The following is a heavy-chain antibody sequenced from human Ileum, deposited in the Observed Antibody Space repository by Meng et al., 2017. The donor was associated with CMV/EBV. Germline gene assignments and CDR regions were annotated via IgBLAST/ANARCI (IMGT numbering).Heavy chain of an antibody. CDR1: GVSVITSN. D-gene: IGHD3-22*01. J-gene: IGHJ5*02. Sequence: GESLKISCAGSGVSVITSNMTWVRQAPGKGLEWISYISSSGDTTDYADSVKGRFTISRDNAKNSLYLQMNSLRVEDTAFYYCARGVYDSNGYYYPWGQGTLVTVSS. CDR3: ARGVYDSNGYYYP. CDR2: ISSSGDTT. V-gene: IGHV3-48*04.